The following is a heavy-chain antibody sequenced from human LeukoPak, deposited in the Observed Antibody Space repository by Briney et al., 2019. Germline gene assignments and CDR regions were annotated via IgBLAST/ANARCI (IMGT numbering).Heavy chain of an antibody. D-gene: IGHD4-17*01. J-gene: IGHJ4*02. CDR2: ITSGSNYI. V-gene: IGHV3-21*01. CDR1: GFTFSDYS. Sequence: KPGGSLRLSCAASGFTFSDYSMNWTRQAPGKGLEWVASITSGSNYIYYTDSVKGRFTISRDNAKNSLFLQMNSLRAEDTAVYYCARDPYGDYGDCFDYWGQGTLVTVSS. CDR3: ARDPYGDYGDCFDY.